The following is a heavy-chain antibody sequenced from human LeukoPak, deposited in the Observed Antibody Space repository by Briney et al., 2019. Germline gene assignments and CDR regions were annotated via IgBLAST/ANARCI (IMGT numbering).Heavy chain of an antibody. Sequence: GGSLRLSCAASGFIFSSYGMHWVRQAPGKGLVWVSRINSDGSSTSYADSVKGRFTISRDNAKNTLYLQLNSLRAEDTAVYYCARGGFCSGGSCPVDYYYYMDVWGKGTTVTVSS. CDR1: GFIFSSYG. CDR2: INSDGSST. J-gene: IGHJ6*03. V-gene: IGHV3-74*01. CDR3: ARGGFCSGGSCPVDYYYYMDV. D-gene: IGHD2-15*01.